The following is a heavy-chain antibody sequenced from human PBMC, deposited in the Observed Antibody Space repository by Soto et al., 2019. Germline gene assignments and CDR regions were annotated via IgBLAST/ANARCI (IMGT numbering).Heavy chain of an antibody. V-gene: IGHV3-30-3*01. CDR2: ISYTGSNK. CDR3: ARDGKGAAYTHGPYYFDY. J-gene: IGHJ4*02. CDR1: GFTFSNYP. Sequence: GGSLRLSCVAAGFTFSNYPMHWVRQAPGKGLEWVAVISYTGSNKYYADSVRGRFTISRDNAMRSLFLHMNSLRDEDTAVYYCARDGKGAAYTHGPYYFDYWGQGALVTVSS. D-gene: IGHD1-1*01.